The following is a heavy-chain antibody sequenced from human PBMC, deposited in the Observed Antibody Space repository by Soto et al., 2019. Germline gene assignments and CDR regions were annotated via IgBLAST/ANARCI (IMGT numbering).Heavy chain of an antibody. D-gene: IGHD3-3*01. CDR1: GGSISSGGYY. V-gene: IGHV4-31*03. J-gene: IGHJ4*02. CDR2: IYYSGST. CDR3: ARVRYDFLEVDY. Sequence: QVQLQESGPGLVKPSQTLSLTCTVSGGSISSGGYYWSWIRQHPGKGLEWIGYIYYSGSTYYNPSLTIRVTISVDTSKNQFSLKLSPVTAADTAVYYCARVRYDFLEVDYWGQGTLVTVSS.